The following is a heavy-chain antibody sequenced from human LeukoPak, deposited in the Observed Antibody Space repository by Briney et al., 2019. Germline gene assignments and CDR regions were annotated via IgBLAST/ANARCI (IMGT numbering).Heavy chain of an antibody. CDR2: INTSGGST. J-gene: IGHJ4*02. Sequence: ASVKVSCKASGYTFTSYYMHWVRQAPGQGLEWMGIINTSGGSTSYAQKFQGRVTMTRDTSTRIVYMELSSLRSEDTAVYYCARDRGYDFWSGYLFDYWGQGTLVTVSS. CDR3: ARDRGYDFWSGYLFDY. V-gene: IGHV1-46*01. D-gene: IGHD3-3*01. CDR1: GYTFTSYY.